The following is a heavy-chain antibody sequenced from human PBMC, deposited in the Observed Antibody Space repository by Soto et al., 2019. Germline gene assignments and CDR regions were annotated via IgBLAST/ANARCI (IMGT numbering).Heavy chain of an antibody. CDR2: IYHSGST. CDR1: GGSGTNGRSS. V-gene: IGHV4-30-2*06. D-gene: IGHD6-13*01. Sequence: TMSLAGSVCGGSGTNGRSSGNGMRQSPGKGLEWIAYIYHSGSTYYNPSLRSRVTISVDRSENQFSLKLSSVTAADTAVYYCVRESAASGPTWFDTWGPGTPVPASS. CDR3: VRESAASGPTWFDT. J-gene: IGHJ5*02.